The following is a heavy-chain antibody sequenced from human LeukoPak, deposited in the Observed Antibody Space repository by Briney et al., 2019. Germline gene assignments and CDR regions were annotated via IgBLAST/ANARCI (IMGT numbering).Heavy chain of an antibody. CDR1: GGSINNYY. J-gene: IGHJ4*02. CDR3: ARHAPGYYDN. CDR2: IYYSGST. V-gene: IGHV4-59*08. Sequence: KPSETLSLTCTVSGGSINNYYWSWIRQPPGKGLEWIGYIYYSGSTSYNPSLKSRVTISVDTSKNQFPLKLSSVTDADTAVYYCARHAPGYYDNWGQGTLVTVSS.